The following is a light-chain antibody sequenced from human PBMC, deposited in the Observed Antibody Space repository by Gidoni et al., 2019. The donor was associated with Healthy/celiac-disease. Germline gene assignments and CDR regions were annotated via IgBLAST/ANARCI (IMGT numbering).Light chain of an antibody. Sequence: DIHMTQSPSSLSASLGDRVTITCRASQSINSYLNWYQQKPGKAPKLLIYAASSLQSGVPSRFSGSGSGTDFTLTISSLQPDDFATYYCQQSDNTPRWTFGQGTKVEIK. V-gene: IGKV1-39*01. CDR1: QSINSY. CDR3: QQSDNTPRWT. CDR2: AAS. J-gene: IGKJ1*01.